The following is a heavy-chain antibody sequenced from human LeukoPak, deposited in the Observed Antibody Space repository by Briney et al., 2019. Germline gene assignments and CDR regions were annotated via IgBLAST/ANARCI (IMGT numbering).Heavy chain of an antibody. CDR1: GFTFSSYS. J-gene: IGHJ6*02. V-gene: IGHV3-48*02. D-gene: IGHD6-19*01. CDR3: ARDLRTVAHYYYGMDV. CDR2: ISSSSSTI. Sequence: GGSLRLSCAASGFTFSSYSMNWVRQAPGKGLEWVSYISSSSSTIYYADSVKGRFTISRDNAKNSLYLQMNSLRDEDTAVYYCARDLRTVAHYYYGMDVLGQGTTVTVSS.